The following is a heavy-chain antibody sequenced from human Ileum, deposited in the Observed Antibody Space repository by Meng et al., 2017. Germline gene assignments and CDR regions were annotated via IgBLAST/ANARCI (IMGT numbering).Heavy chain of an antibody. J-gene: IGHJ3*01. D-gene: IGHD5-24*01. Sequence: SEILSLTCTVSGGSISPHYWSWIRQSPERGLEWIGYIFYTGGTNYNPSLKSRVTMSIDTSKNHFSLRLSSVTAADTALYFCARHFRSRDGYNWDSFDVWGQGTLVTVSS. CDR2: IFYTGGT. CDR3: ARHFRSRDGYNWDSFDV. CDR1: GGSISPHY. V-gene: IGHV4-59*11.